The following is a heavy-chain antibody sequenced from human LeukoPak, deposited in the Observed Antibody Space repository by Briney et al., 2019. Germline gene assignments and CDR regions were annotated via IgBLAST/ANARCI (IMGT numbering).Heavy chain of an antibody. CDR3: ARFRYSSSSRGYWFFDL. Sequence: GGSLRLSCAASGFTFSSYWMSWVRQAPGKGLEWVANIKGDGSDNHYVDSVRGRFTISRDNAKNSLYLQMNSLRAEDTAVYYCARFRYSSSSRGYWFFDLWGRDTLVTVSS. J-gene: IGHJ2*01. D-gene: IGHD6-6*01. CDR2: IKGDGSDN. V-gene: IGHV3-7*02. CDR1: GFTFSSYW.